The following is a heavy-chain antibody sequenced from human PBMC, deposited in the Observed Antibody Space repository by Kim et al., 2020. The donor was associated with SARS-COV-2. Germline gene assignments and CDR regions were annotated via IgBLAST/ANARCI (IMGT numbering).Heavy chain of an antibody. CDR1: RYGFNIYA. Sequence: GGSLRLSCVVSRYGFNIYAMAWVRQAPGKGLEWVAGISGSGAKIYYLDSVKGRFTISRDNSRNTVYLQMNSLRGEDTGTYYCASHIAVAGSRVYYDHWGQGTLVTVSP. J-gene: IGHJ4*02. CDR2: ISGSGAKI. V-gene: IGHV3-23*01. CDR3: ASHIAVAGSRVYYDH. D-gene: IGHD6-19*01.